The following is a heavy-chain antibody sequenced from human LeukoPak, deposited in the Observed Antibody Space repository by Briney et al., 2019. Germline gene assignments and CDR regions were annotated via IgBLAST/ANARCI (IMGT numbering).Heavy chain of an antibody. CDR2: FDPEDGET. J-gene: IGHJ3*02. CDR1: GYTFTGYY. CDR3: ATDASGSYLDAFDI. D-gene: IGHD1-26*01. V-gene: IGHV1-24*01. Sequence: ASVKVSCKASGYTFTGYYMHWVRQAPGKGLEWMGGFDPEDGETIYAQKFQGRVTMTEDTSTDTAYMELSSLRSEDTAVYYCATDASGSYLDAFDIWGQGTMVTVSS.